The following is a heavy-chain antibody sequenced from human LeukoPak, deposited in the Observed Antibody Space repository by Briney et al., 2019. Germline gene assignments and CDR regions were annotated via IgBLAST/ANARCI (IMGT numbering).Heavy chain of an antibody. CDR3: AKDSSLIVVDHDAFDI. D-gene: IGHD3-22*01. J-gene: IGHJ3*02. CDR2: ISYDGSNK. CDR1: GFIFSCYG. Sequence: PGRSLRLSCAASGFIFSCYGMHWVRQAPGKGLEWVAVISYDGSNKYYADSVKGRFTISRDNSKNTLYLQMNSLRAEDTAVYYCAKDSSLIVVDHDAFDIWGQGTMVTVSS. V-gene: IGHV3-30*18.